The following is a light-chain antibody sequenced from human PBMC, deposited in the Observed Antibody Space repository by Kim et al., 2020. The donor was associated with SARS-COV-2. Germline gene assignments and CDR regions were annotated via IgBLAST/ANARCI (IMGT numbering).Light chain of an antibody. CDR3: AASDSSLSEGV. Sequence: RQTATLTCTGNSNFVGNQGSSWLQQHQGHPPKLLTYRNNNRPSGISERFSASRSGNTASLTITGLQPEDEADYYCAASDSSLSEGVFGSGTKVTVL. CDR1: SNFVGNQG. CDR2: RNN. J-gene: IGLJ6*01. V-gene: IGLV10-54*02.